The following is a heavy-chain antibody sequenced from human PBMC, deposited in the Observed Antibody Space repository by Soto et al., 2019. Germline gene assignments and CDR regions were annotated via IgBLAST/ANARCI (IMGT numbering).Heavy chain of an antibody. CDR2: ISYDGSNK. Sequence: QVQLVESGGGVVQPGRSLRLSCAASGFTFSSYAMHWVRQAPGKGLEWVAVISYDGSNKYYADSVKGRFTISRDNSKNTLYLQMISLRAEDTAVYYCARDVESGSSQYCYYYNGMDVWGQGTTVTVSS. CDR3: ARDVESGSSQYCYYYNGMDV. V-gene: IGHV3-30-3*01. CDR1: GFTFSSYA. D-gene: IGHD1-26*01. J-gene: IGHJ6*02.